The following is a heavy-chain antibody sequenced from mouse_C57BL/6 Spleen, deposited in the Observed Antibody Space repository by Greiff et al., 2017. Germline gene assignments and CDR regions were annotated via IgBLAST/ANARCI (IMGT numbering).Heavy chain of an antibody. J-gene: IGHJ3*01. CDR2: IYPRSGNT. CDR3: ARYGITTVVAPFAY. D-gene: IGHD1-1*01. V-gene: IGHV1-81*01. Sequence: VKLMESGAELARPGASVKLSCKASGYTFTSYGISWVKQRTGQGLEWIGEIYPRSGNTDYNEKFKGKATLTADKSSSTAYMELRSLTSEDSAVYFCARYGITTVVAPFAYWGQGTLVTVSA. CDR1: GYTFTSYG.